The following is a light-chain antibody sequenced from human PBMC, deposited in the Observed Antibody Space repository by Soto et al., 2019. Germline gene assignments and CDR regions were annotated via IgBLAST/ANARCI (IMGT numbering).Light chain of an antibody. CDR1: ESISSSN. Sequence: EIVLTQSPGTLSLSPGERATLSCRASESISSSNLAWYQHKPGQAPRLLIYGASSRATGIPDRFSGSGSGTDFTLTISRLEPEDFAVYYCQKYGASHQAFGQGTNLEIK. CDR3: QKYGASHQA. V-gene: IGKV3-20*01. CDR2: GAS. J-gene: IGKJ2*01.